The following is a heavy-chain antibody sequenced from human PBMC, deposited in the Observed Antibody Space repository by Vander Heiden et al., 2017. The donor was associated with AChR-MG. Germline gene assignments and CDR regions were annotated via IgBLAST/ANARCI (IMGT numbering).Heavy chain of an antibody. Sequence: QVQLEQCVAGLLKSPGPLSPTSAVSGGSVSGDQWNWIRRPPGNGMGWIEKINQSASTNYNPTLKSQVTISVDTSKNQFSLKLSSVTAADTAVYYYARWGVGARRVDTWGQGTMVTVSS. CDR2: INQSAST. J-gene: IGHJ5*02. CDR3: ARWGVGARRVDT. CDR1: GGSVSGDQ. V-gene: IGHV4-34*01. D-gene: IGHD1-26*01.